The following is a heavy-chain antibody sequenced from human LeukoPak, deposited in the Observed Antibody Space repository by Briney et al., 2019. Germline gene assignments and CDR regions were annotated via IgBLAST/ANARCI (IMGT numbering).Heavy chain of an antibody. V-gene: IGHV3-7*01. D-gene: IGHD6-13*01. CDR1: GFTFSSYW. Sequence: GGSLRLSCAASGFTFSSYWMSWVRQAPGKGLEGVANIKQDGSEKYYVDSVKGRFTISRDNAENSLYLQMNSLRAEDTAVYYCARAAIAAARIYYYMDVWGKGTTVTVSS. CDR2: IKQDGSEK. J-gene: IGHJ6*03. CDR3: ARAAIAAARIYYYMDV.